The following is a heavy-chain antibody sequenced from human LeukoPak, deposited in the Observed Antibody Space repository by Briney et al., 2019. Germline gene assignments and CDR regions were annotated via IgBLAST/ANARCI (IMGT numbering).Heavy chain of an antibody. CDR1: GFTFSSYA. CDR3: ARDGGSDWNYYYYYGMDV. V-gene: IGHV3-30-3*01. J-gene: IGHJ6*02. D-gene: IGHD1-1*01. CDR2: ISYDGSNK. Sequence: GGSLRLSWAASGFTFSSYAMHWVRQAPGKGLEWVAVISYDGSNKYYADSVKGRFTISRDNSKNTPYLQMNSLRAEDTAVYYCARDGGSDWNYYYYYGMDVWGQGTTVTVSS.